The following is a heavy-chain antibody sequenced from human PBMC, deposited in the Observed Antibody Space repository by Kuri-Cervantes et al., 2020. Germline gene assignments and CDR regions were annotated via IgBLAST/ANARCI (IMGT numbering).Heavy chain of an antibody. Sequence: PSETLSLTCTVSGGSISSYYWSWIRQPPGKGLEWIGYIYYSGSTNYNPSLKSRVTISVDTSKNQFSLKLSSVTAADTAVYYCARSKLRFPFDPWGQGTLVTVSS. D-gene: IGHD3-16*01. CDR2: IYYSGST. J-gene: IGHJ5*02. V-gene: IGHV4-59*01. CDR1: GGSISSYY. CDR3: ARSKLRFPFDP.